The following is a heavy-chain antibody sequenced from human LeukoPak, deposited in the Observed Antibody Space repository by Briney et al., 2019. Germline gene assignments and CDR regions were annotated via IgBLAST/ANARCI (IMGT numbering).Heavy chain of an antibody. Sequence: GGSLRLSCVGSGFVFSDYYMHWVRQAPEKGLIWVSRINTDGSNIDYADSVKGRFTSSRDNAKNTLYLEMNSLRAEDTAVYYCARDAGGGHLVVVTGLEYWGQGILVTVSS. CDR3: ARDAGGGHLVVVTGLEY. V-gene: IGHV3-74*01. D-gene: IGHD2-21*02. CDR1: GFVFSDYY. J-gene: IGHJ4*02. CDR2: INTDGSNI.